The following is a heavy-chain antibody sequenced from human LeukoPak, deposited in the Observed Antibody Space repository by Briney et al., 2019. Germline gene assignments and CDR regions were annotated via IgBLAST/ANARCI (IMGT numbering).Heavy chain of an antibody. CDR2: INHSGST. CDR1: GGSFSGYY. Sequence: SETLSLTCAVYGGSFSGYYWSWIRQPPGKGLEWIGEINHSGSTNYNPSLKSRVTISVDTSKNQFSLKLSSVTAADTAVYYCARGPGIAVAGTWDYWGQGTLVTVSS. CDR3: ARGPGIAVAGTWDY. V-gene: IGHV4-34*01. D-gene: IGHD6-19*01. J-gene: IGHJ4*02.